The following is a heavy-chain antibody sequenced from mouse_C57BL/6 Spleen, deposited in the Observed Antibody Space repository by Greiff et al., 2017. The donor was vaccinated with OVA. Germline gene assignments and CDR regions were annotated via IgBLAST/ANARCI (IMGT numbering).Heavy chain of an antibody. V-gene: IGHV1-82*01. CDR2: IYPGDGDT. Sequence: QVQLRQSGPELVKPGASVKISCKASGYAFSSSWMNWVKQRPGKGLEWIGRIYPGDGDTNYNGKFKGQATLTADKSSSTAYMQLSRLTSEDSAVSDCAREGEYAYDRASWFFDFWGTGTTLTVSS. CDR1: GYAFSSSW. D-gene: IGHD2-2*01. J-gene: IGHJ1*03. CDR3: AREGEYAYDRASWFFDF.